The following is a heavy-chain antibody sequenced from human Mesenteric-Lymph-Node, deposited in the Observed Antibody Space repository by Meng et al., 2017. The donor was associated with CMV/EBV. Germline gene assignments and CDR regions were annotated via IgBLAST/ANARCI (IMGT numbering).Heavy chain of an antibody. J-gene: IGHJ4*02. Sequence: KASGFTFSSHYMHWVRQAPGQRLEWVGLVNPTDSSTAYAQKFRGRITVTRDASTSAVYMDLSSLRSEDTAVYYCAREAAAAGKTFDSWGQGTLVTVSS. V-gene: IGHV1-46*01. CDR3: AREAAAAGKTFDS. CDR2: VNPTDSST. CDR1: GFTFSSHY. D-gene: IGHD6-13*01.